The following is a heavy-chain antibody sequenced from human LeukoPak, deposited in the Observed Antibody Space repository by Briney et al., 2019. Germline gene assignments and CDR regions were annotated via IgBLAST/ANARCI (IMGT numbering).Heavy chain of an antibody. CDR3: ARDHVKLGSNFHPFDAFDI. D-gene: IGHD7-27*01. J-gene: IGHJ3*02. CDR1: GYTFTGYY. CDR2: ISTNTGNP. Sequence: ASVKVSCKASGYTFTGYYMHWVRQAPGQGLEWMGWISTNTGNPTYAQGFTGRFVFSLDTSVSTAYLQISSLKAEDTAVYYCARDHVKLGSNFHPFDAFDIWGQGTMVTVSS. V-gene: IGHV7-4-1*02.